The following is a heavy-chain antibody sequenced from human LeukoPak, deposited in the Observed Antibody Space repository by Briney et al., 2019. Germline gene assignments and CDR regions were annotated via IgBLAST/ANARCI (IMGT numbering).Heavy chain of an antibody. Sequence: SETLSLTCTVSGGSISSYYWSWIRQPPGKGLEWIGYIYYSGSTNYNSSLKSRVTISVDTSKNEFSLKLSSVTAADTAVYYCARHLGFSYGETDALDIWGQGTVVTVSS. V-gene: IGHV4-59*08. CDR2: IYYSGST. CDR3: ARHLGFSYGETDALDI. J-gene: IGHJ3*02. CDR1: GGSISSYY. D-gene: IGHD5-18*01.